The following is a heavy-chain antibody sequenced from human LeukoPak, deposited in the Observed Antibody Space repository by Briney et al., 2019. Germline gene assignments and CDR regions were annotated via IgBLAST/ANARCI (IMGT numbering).Heavy chain of an antibody. V-gene: IGHV3-15*01. J-gene: IGHJ4*02. D-gene: IGHD3-3*01. Sequence: GGSLRLSCAASGFTFSNAWMSWVRHAPGKGLEWLGRIKSKTDGGTTDYAAPVKGRFTISRDDSKNTLYLQMNSLKTEDTAVYYCTTHYEQNAFDYWGQGTLVTVSS. CDR1: GFTFSNAW. CDR2: IKSKTDGGTT. CDR3: TTHYEQNAFDY.